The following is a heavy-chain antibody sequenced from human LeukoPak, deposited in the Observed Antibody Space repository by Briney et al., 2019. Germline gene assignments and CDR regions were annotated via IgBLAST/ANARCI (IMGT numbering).Heavy chain of an antibody. CDR3: AKDVLNWEFDY. J-gene: IGHJ4*02. CDR2: FGGTDGRT. Sequence: GGSLRLSCAASGFTFSKNAMSWVRQAPGKGLEWVSAFGGTDGRTYYADSVKGRFTISRDNSKNTLNLQMNSLRADDTAVYYCAKDVLNWEFDYWGQGTLVTVFS. D-gene: IGHD7-27*01. V-gene: IGHV3-23*01. CDR1: GFTFSKNA.